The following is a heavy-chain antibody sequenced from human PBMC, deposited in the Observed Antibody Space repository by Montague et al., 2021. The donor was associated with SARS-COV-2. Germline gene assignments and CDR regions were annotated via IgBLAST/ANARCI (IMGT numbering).Heavy chain of an antibody. J-gene: IGHJ3*02. CDR3: ARGSGWMGNAFDI. CDR2: IYYSGST. CDR1: GGSISSYY. Sequence: SETLSLTCTVSGGSISSYYWSWIRQPPGKGPEWIGYIYYSGSTHYNPSLKSRVTISVDTSKNQFSLKLSSVTAADTAVYYCARGSGWMGNAFDIWGQGTMVTVSS. D-gene: IGHD6-19*01. V-gene: IGHV4-59*01.